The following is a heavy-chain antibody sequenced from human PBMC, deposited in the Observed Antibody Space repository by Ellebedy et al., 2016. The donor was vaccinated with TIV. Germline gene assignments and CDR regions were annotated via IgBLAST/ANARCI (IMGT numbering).Heavy chain of an antibody. CDR1: AFTFSNFA. CDR3: AKDHFAANSRWEAFDV. CDR2: ISGGSYNT. V-gene: IGHV3-23*01. J-gene: IGHJ3*01. D-gene: IGHD4/OR15-4a*01. Sequence: GGSLRLSXAASAFTFSNFAMSWVRQATGAGLEWVSAISGGSYNTYYADSVKGRFTISRDESKSTLYLEVNSLRAEDTAVYYCAKDHFAANSRWEAFDVWGQGTMVTVSS.